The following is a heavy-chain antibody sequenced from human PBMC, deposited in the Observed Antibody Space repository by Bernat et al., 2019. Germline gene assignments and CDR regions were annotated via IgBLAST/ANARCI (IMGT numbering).Heavy chain of an antibody. CDR1: GFTFSSFA. Sequence: VQVVESGGGLVEPGGSLRLSCAASGFTFSSFAMTWVRQAPGKGLEWVSAISGSGGSTYYADSVKGRFTISRDNSKNTLYLQMNSLRAEDTAVYYCARSPGTASPGRRYFDYWGQGTLVTVSS. CDR2: ISGSGGST. V-gene: IGHV3-23*04. J-gene: IGHJ4*02. CDR3: ARSPGTASPGRRYFDY. D-gene: IGHD6-13*01.